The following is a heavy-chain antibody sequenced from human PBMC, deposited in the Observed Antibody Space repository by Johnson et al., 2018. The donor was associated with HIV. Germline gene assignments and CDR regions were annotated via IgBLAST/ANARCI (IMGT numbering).Heavy chain of an antibody. CDR1: GFTFSTYD. CDR3: ANGGYSYGYDAFDI. J-gene: IGHJ3*02. V-gene: IGHV3-33*08. D-gene: IGHD5-18*01. Sequence: QVQLVESGGGVVQPGRSLRLSCAASGFTFSTYDMHWVRQAPGKGLEWVAVIWYDGSTKYYADSVRGRFTISRDNSKATLYLQMNSLRGEDTAVYYCANGGYSYGYDAFDIWGQGTMVTVSS. CDR2: IWYDGSTK.